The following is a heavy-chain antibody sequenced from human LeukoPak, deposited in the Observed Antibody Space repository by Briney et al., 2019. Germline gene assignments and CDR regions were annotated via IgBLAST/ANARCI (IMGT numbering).Heavy chain of an antibody. J-gene: IGHJ3*02. CDR2: ISSSGSTI. V-gene: IGHV3-48*03. D-gene: IGHD4-17*01. CDR1: GFTFSSYE. Sequence: GGSLRLSCAASGFTFSSYEMNWVRQAPGKGLEWVSYISSSGSTIYYADSVKGRFTISRDNSKNTLYLQMNSLRADDTAVYYCARARATVTRISSFDIWGQGTMVTVSS. CDR3: ARARATVTRISSFDI.